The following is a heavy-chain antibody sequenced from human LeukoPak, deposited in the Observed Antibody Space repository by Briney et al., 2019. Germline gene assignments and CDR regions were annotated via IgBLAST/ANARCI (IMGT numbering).Heavy chain of an antibody. V-gene: IGHV1-69*05. CDR1: GGTFSSYA. D-gene: IGHD3-10*01. CDR3: ARDYGSGSYYGFDY. J-gene: IGHJ4*02. Sequence: SVKVSCKASGGTFSSYAISWVRQAPGQGLEWMGRIIPIFGTANYAQKFQGRVTITTDESTSTAYMELSSLRSEDTAVHYCARDYGSGSYYGFDYWGQGTLVTVSS. CDR2: IIPIFGTA.